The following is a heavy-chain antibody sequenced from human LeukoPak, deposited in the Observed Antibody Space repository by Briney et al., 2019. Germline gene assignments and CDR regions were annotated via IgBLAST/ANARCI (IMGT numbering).Heavy chain of an antibody. D-gene: IGHD1-26*01. CDR2: VYYNGAT. J-gene: IGHJ6*02. CDR1: GGSISGYF. V-gene: IGHV4-59*08. Sequence: SETLSLTCTGSGGSISGYFWSCIRQPPGKGLELIGYVYYNGATLYSPALKSRVTISVDTSKNQFSLNLSSVTAADTAVYYCARHDPVGHYQHGMDVWGQGTTVIVSS. CDR3: ARHDPVGHYQHGMDV.